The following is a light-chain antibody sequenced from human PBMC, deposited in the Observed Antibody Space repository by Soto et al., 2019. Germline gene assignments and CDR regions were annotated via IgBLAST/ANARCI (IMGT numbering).Light chain of an antibody. CDR2: DAS. V-gene: IGKV3-11*01. Sequence: EIVLTQSPTTLSLSPGERATLSCRASQSVSSYFAWYQQKPGQAPRLLIYDASTRAAGIPARFSGSGSGTDSTLTISSLEPEDFAVYYCQQRSDWPLTFGGGTKVEIK. J-gene: IGKJ4*01. CDR3: QQRSDWPLT. CDR1: QSVSSY.